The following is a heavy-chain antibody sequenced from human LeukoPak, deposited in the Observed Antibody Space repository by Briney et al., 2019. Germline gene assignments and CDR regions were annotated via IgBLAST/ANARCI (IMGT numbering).Heavy chain of an antibody. V-gene: IGHV4-34*01. Sequence: PSETLSLTCAVYGGSFSGYYWGWIRQPPGKGLEWIGSIYYSGSTYYNPSLKSRVTISVDTSKNQFSLKLSSVTAADTAVYYCASTNLGYCSGGSCRLVNKNFDYWGQGTLVTVSS. CDR1: GGSFSGYY. CDR3: ASTNLGYCSGGSCRLVNKNFDY. J-gene: IGHJ4*02. D-gene: IGHD2-15*01. CDR2: IYYSGST.